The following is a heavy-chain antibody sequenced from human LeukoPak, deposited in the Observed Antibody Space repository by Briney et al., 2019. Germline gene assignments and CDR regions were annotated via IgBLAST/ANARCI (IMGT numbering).Heavy chain of an antibody. Sequence: PGGTLRLSCAASGFTFSTYGMSWVRQAPGKGLEWVSAISDSGDSTYYADSVKGRFTISRDNSKNTLYLQVNSLRAEDTAVYYCAKTGNPATGDYWGQGTLVTVSS. D-gene: IGHD1-1*01. CDR3: AKTGNPATGDY. CDR2: ISDSGDST. CDR1: GFTFSTYG. V-gene: IGHV3-23*01. J-gene: IGHJ4*02.